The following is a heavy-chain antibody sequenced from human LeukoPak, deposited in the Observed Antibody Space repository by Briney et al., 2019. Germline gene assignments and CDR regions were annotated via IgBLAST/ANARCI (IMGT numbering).Heavy chain of an antibody. CDR1: GFTFTNSA. Sequence: GASVKVSCKASGFTFTNSAIQWVRQARGQRLEWLGWIVVGSGNANYAQKFPDRVIITRDMSTSTAYMEVSSLRSEDTAVYYCAADDLTRAYWGQGTLVTVSS. CDR2: IVVGSGNA. J-gene: IGHJ4*02. CDR3: AADDLTRAY. V-gene: IGHV1-58*02.